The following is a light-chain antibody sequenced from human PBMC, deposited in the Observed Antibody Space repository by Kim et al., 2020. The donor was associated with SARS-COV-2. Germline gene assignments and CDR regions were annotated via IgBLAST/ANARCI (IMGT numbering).Light chain of an antibody. V-gene: IGLV2-14*03. CDR2: DVS. CDR3: SSYTSSSAYV. J-gene: IGLJ1*01. CDR1: SSDVVGYNY. Sequence: HSISISCTGTSSDVVGYNYVSWYQQHPGKAPKLMIYDVSNRPSGVSNRFSGSKSGNTASLTISGLQAEDEADYYCSSYTSSSAYVFGTGTKVTVL.